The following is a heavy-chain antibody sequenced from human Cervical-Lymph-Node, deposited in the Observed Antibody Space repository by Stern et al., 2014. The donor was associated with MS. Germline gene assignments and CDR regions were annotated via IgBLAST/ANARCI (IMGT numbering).Heavy chain of an antibody. D-gene: IGHD6-25*01. V-gene: IGHV1-69*08. CDR2: IISILGTP. Sequence: QVQLVQSGPEVKKPGSSVKVSCTASGGTFGSNTFTWVRQAPGQGLEWMGTIISILGTPDYAQKFQGRLTIAAAKYSNTSYMELSRLTAEDTAVYYCARRPDAFDLWGQGTMITVSS. J-gene: IGHJ3*01. CDR3: ARRPDAFDL. CDR1: GGTFGSNT.